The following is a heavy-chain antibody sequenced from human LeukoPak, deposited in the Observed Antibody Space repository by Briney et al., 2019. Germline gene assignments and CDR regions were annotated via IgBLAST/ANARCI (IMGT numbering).Heavy chain of an antibody. Sequence: SVKVSCKASGGTFSSYAISWVRQAPGQGLEWMGGIILIFGTANYAQKFQGRVTITADESTSTAYMELSSLRSEDAAVYYCAREMSGSGWYTLDYWGQGTLVTVSS. V-gene: IGHV1-69*13. J-gene: IGHJ4*02. D-gene: IGHD6-19*01. CDR2: IILIFGTA. CDR3: AREMSGSGWYTLDY. CDR1: GGTFSSYA.